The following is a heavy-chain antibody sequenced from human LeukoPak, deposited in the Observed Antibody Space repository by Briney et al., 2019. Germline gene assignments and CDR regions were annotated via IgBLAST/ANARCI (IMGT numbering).Heavy chain of an antibody. CDR1: GFTFDDYA. Sequence: GRSLRLFCAVSGFTFDDYAMHWVRQAPGKGLAWVSCSSWYSGSIGYADSVKGRFTISRDNAKNSLYLQLNSLRAEDMALYYCAKDMWPFGIAVALGSFDYWGQGTLVTVSS. CDR2: SSWYSGSI. V-gene: IGHV3-9*03. D-gene: IGHD6-19*01. CDR3: AKDMWPFGIAVALGSFDY. J-gene: IGHJ4*02.